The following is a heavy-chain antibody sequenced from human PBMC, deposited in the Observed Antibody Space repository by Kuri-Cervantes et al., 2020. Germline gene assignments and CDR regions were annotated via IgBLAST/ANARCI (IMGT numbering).Heavy chain of an antibody. Sequence: SVKVSCKASGYTFTSYDINWVRQAPGQGLEWMGRIIPILGIANYAQKFQGRVTITADESTSTAYMELSSLRSEDTAVYYCASGGEGYCSGGSCYSGYFDYWGQGTLVTVSS. V-gene: IGHV1-69*04. CDR2: IIPILGIA. J-gene: IGHJ4*02. CDR3: ASGGEGYCSGGSCYSGYFDY. D-gene: IGHD2-15*01. CDR1: GYTFTSYD.